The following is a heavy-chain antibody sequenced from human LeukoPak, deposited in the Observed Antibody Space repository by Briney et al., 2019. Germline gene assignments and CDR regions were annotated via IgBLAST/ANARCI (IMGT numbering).Heavy chain of an antibody. J-gene: IGHJ4*02. Sequence: GASVKVSCKASGGTFSSYAISWVRQAPGQGLEWMGGIIPIFGTANYAQKFQGRVTITTDESTSTAYMELSSLRSEDTAVYYCARGGNYRQGACRYWGQGTLVTVSS. V-gene: IGHV1-69*05. CDR2: IIPIFGTA. D-gene: IGHD3-16*02. CDR1: GGTFSSYA. CDR3: ARGGNYRQGACRY.